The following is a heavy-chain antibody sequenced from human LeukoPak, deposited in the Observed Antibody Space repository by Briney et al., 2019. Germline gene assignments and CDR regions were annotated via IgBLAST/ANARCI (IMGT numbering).Heavy chain of an antibody. Sequence: ASVKVSCKASGYTFTSYYVHWVRQAPGQGLEWMGIINPSGGSTSYAQKFQGRVTMTRDTSTSTVYMELSSLRSEDTAVYYCARGPNYDFWSGYWRGDNWFDPWGQGTLVTVSS. V-gene: IGHV1-46*01. J-gene: IGHJ5*02. D-gene: IGHD3-3*01. CDR3: ARGPNYDFWSGYWRGDNWFDP. CDR1: GYTFTSYY. CDR2: INPSGGST.